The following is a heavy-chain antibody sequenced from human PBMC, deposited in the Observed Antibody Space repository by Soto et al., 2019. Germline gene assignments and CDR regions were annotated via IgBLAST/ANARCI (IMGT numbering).Heavy chain of an antibody. CDR3: AIGTKWAGGWYFYL. Sequence: QIQVVQSDVEVKRPGASVRISCKASGYTLDNHAITWVRQAPGQGLEWMGGICALLYNDATNYARRFQGRLTMSTDTYPNTDYMDLGSLRSDDTAVYYCAIGTKWAGGWYFYLWGRGTLVVVSS. CDR1: GYTLDNHA. V-gene: IGHV1-18*01. D-gene: IGHD1-26*01. J-gene: IGHJ2*01. CDR2: ICALLYNDAT.